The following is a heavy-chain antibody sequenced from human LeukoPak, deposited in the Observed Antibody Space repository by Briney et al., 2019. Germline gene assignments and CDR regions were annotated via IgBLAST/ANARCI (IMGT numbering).Heavy chain of an antibody. CDR2: ISSSSSTI. CDR3: ARDSLKTRDAFDI. J-gene: IGHJ3*02. V-gene: IGHV3-48*01. Sequence: GGSLRLSCAASGFTFSSYSMNWVRQAPGKGLEWVSYISSSSSTIYYADSVKGRFTISRDNAKNSLYLQMNSLRAEDTAVYYCARDSLKTRDAFDIWGQGTMVTVSS. CDR1: GFTFSSYS.